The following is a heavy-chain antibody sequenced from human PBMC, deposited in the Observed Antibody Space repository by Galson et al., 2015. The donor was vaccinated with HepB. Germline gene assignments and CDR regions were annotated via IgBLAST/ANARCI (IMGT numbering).Heavy chain of an antibody. J-gene: IGHJ4*02. CDR1: GYTFTSYG. D-gene: IGHD2-15*01. CDR3: ARDLLGYCSGGSCYSRSSAAY. Sequence: SVKVSCKASGYTFTSYGISWVRQAPGQGLEWMGWISAYNGNTNYAQKLQGRVTMTTDTSTSTAYMELRSLRSDDTAVYYCARDLLGYCSGGSCYSRSSAAYWGQGTLVTVSS. CDR2: ISAYNGNT. V-gene: IGHV1-18*01.